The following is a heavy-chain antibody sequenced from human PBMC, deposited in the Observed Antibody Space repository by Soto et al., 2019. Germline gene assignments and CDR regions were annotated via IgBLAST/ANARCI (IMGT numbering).Heavy chain of an antibody. CDR1: GGTFSSYT. CDR3: ARDSGGDWPPGY. J-gene: IGHJ4*02. Sequence: QVQLVQSGAEVKKPGSSVKVSCKASGGTFSSYTISWVRQAPGQGLEWMGRIIPILGIANYAQKFQGRVTITADKSTSTAYMELSSLRSEDTAVYYCARDSGGDWPPGYWGQGTLVTVSS. D-gene: IGHD2-21*02. CDR2: IIPILGIA. V-gene: IGHV1-69*08.